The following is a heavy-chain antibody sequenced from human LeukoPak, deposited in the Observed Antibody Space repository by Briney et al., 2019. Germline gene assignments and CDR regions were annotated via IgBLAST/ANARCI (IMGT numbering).Heavy chain of an antibody. Sequence: PSETLSLTCTVSGYSINSNYYWAWIRQPPGKGLEWIATIYHSGTTYYNPSLKSRVTISMDTSKEQFSLTLKSVTAADTAVYYCARDAYSDFWSSSRPPFDYWGQGTLVTVSS. CDR1: GYSINSNYY. CDR3: ARDAYSDFWSSSRPPFDY. J-gene: IGHJ4*02. CDR2: IYHSGTT. V-gene: IGHV4-38-2*02. D-gene: IGHD3-3*01.